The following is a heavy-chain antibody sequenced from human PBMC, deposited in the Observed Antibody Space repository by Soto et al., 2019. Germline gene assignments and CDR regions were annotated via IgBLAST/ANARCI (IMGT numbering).Heavy chain of an antibody. D-gene: IGHD4-4*01. CDR3: VKDRMSRNSVWDPFDV. V-gene: IGHV3-23*01. CDR1: GFIFSEYA. J-gene: IGHJ3*01. CDR2: IGGPGDDT. Sequence: GSLRLSCTPSGFIFSEYAMSWVRQAPGKGLEWVSSIGGPGDDTYYADYVKGRFTISRDNSKNTLYLQMNSLRGDDTAIYYCVKDRMSRNSVWDPFDVWGQGTMVTVSS.